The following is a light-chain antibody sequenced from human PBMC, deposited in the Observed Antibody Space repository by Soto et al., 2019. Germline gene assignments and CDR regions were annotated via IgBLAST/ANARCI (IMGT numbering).Light chain of an antibody. CDR2: GAS. CDR3: QQYNDWPLT. CDR1: QSVSNN. J-gene: IGKJ4*01. Sequence: EIVMTQSPATLSVSPGERATLSCRASQSVSNNLAWYQQKPGQAPRLLIYGASNTAIGIPARFSGSGSGTEFTLTISSLQSEDFAVYSCQQYNDWPLTFGGGTKVDIK. V-gene: IGKV3D-15*01.